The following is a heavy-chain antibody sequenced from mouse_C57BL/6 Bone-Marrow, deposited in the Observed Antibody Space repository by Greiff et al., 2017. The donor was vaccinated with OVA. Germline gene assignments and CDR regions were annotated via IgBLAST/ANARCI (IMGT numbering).Heavy chain of an antibody. CDR1: EYAFPSHD. D-gene: IGHD1-1*01. CDR3: ARHYYYGTED. Sequence: EVQLVESGGGLVQPGESLKLSCESTEYAFPSHDMSWVRKTPEKRLELVAAINSDGGSIYYPDTMKGRFIISRDNTKKTLYLQMSSLRSEDTALYYCARHYYYGTEDWGQGTTLTVSS. V-gene: IGHV5-2*01. J-gene: IGHJ2*01. CDR2: INSDGGSI.